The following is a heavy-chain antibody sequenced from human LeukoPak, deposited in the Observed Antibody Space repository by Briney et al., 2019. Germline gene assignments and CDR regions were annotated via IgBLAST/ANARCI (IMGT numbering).Heavy chain of an antibody. Sequence: ASVKVSCKASGYTFTSYYMHWVRQAPGQGLEWMGIINPSGGSTSYVQKFQGRVTMTRDTSTSTVYMELSSLRSEDTAVYYCASRGRAAAGSYGNWFDPWGQGTLVTVSS. CDR1: GYTFTSYY. J-gene: IGHJ5*02. CDR3: ASRGRAAAGSYGNWFDP. V-gene: IGHV1-46*01. D-gene: IGHD6-13*01. CDR2: INPSGGST.